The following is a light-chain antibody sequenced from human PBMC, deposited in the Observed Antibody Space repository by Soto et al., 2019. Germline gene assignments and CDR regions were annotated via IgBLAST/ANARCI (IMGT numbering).Light chain of an antibody. CDR2: GAS. CDR3: QHHANWPRT. V-gene: IGKV3-15*01. J-gene: IGKJ1*01. CDR1: QSLGSD. Sequence: IVLAQSPATLSLSPGERATLCCRASQSLGSDLAWYQQKPGQPPRLLIFGASDRPTGIPARISGGVSGTDFTLTFSSLQSEDVAVYYCQHHANWPRTFGEGTKVDIK.